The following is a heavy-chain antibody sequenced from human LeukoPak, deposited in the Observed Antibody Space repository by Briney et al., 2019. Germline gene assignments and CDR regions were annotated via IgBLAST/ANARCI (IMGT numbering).Heavy chain of an antibody. CDR1: GGSFSGYY. CDR2: INHSGST. V-gene: IGHV4-34*01. J-gene: IGHJ4*02. Sequence: SETLSLTCAVYGGSFSGYYWSWIRQPPGKGLEWIGEINHSGSTNYNPSLKSRVTISVDTSKNQFSLKLSSVPAADTAVYYCAMIPIVVVVAATQRVVDYWGQGTLVTASS. D-gene: IGHD2-15*01. CDR3: AMIPIVVVVAATQRVVDY.